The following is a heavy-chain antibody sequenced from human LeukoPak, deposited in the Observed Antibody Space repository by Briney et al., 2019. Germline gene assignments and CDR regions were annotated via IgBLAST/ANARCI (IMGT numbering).Heavy chain of an antibody. CDR2: IKQDGAEK. D-gene: IGHD1-26*01. CDR1: GFRFGDYW. Sequence: GGSLRLSCAASGFRFGDYWMTWARHVPGKGLEWVANIKQDGAEKHYAESVEGRFIIPRDNAKNSLYLEMDSLKVEDTAVYYCARVGAWDLQRVFDYWGQGTLVTVSS. J-gene: IGHJ4*02. CDR3: ARVGAWDLQRVFDY. V-gene: IGHV3-7*01.